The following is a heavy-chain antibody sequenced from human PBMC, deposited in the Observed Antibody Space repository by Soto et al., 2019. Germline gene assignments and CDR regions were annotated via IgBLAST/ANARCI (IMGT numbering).Heavy chain of an antibody. Sequence: GGSLRLSCAASGFTFSSYAMSWVRQAPGKGLEWVSAISGSGGSTYYADSVKGRFTISRDNSKNTLYLQMNSLRAEDTAVYYCAKGDYIWGSYRYTRPDYMDVWGKGTTVTVSS. CDR1: GFTFSSYA. CDR2: ISGSGGST. V-gene: IGHV3-23*01. CDR3: AKGDYIWGSYRYTRPDYMDV. D-gene: IGHD3-16*02. J-gene: IGHJ6*03.